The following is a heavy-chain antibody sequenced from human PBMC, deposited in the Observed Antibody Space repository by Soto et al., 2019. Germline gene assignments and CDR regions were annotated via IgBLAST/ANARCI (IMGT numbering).Heavy chain of an antibody. Sequence: SETLSLTCAVYGGSFSGYYWSWIRQPPGKGLEWIGEINHSGSTNYNPSLKSRVTISVDTSKNQFSLKLSSVTAADTAVYYCARGLLWFGESYYYGMDVWGQGTTVTVSS. V-gene: IGHV4-34*01. CDR3: ARGLLWFGESYYYGMDV. J-gene: IGHJ6*02. D-gene: IGHD3-10*01. CDR1: GGSFSGYY. CDR2: INHSGST.